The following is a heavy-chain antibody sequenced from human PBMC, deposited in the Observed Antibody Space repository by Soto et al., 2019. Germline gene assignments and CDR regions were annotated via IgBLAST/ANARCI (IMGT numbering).Heavy chain of an antibody. V-gene: IGHV3-30-3*01. CDR2: ISSDGTDK. CDR1: GFTFSSYA. D-gene: IGHD6-13*01. Sequence: GGSLRLSCAASGFTFSSYAMGWVRQAPGKGLEWVAFISSDGTDKYYADSVKGRFTISRDNSKNTLYLQMNSLRAEDTAVYYCAKDQGSSWYEIDYWGQGTLVTVSS. CDR3: AKDQGSSWYEIDY. J-gene: IGHJ4*02.